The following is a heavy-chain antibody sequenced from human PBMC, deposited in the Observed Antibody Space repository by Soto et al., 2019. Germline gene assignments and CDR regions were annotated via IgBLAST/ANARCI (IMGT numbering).Heavy chain of an antibody. CDR2: IIPSGGYT. CDR1: GYTFTSYY. V-gene: IGHV1-46*01. J-gene: IGHJ4*02. D-gene: IGHD5-18*01. Sequence: ASVKVSCKASGYTFTSYYMNWVRQAPGQGLEWLGKIIPSGGYTTYAQRFLGRVTMTSVTSTSTVHMELRSLRLDDTAVYYCARERGGYSYGDSWGQGTLVTVSS. CDR3: ARERGGYSYGDS.